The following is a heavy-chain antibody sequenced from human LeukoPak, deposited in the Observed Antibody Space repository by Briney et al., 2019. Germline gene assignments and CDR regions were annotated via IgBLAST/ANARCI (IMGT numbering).Heavy chain of an antibody. D-gene: IGHD1-26*01. Sequence: GESLKFPFKTSGYSFPTYWIAWVRQMPGKGLEWMGVIYPGDSDTRYGPSFKGQVTISADKSISIAYLQWSSLKASDTAMYYCARLPLYSGTNAHPFDIWGRGTMVSVSS. J-gene: IGHJ3*02. CDR1: GYSFPTYW. CDR2: IYPGDSDT. CDR3: ARLPLYSGTNAHPFDI. V-gene: IGHV5-51*01.